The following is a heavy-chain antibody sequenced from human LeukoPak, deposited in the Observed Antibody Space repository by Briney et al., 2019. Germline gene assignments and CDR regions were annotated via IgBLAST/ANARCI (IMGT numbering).Heavy chain of an antibody. CDR2: IYYSGTT. D-gene: IGHD6-13*01. V-gene: IGHV4-59*01. J-gene: IGHJ4*02. Sequence: PSETLSLTCTVSGGSISSYYWSWIRQPPGNGLEWIGYIYYSGTTNYNPSLKSRVTISVDTSKNQFSLKLSSVTAADTAVYYCARGVNIAAAQYAYWGQGTLVTVSS. CDR3: ARGVNIAAAQYAY. CDR1: GGSISSYY.